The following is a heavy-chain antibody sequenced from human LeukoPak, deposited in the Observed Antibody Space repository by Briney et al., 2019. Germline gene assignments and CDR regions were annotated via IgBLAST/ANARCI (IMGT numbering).Heavy chain of an antibody. J-gene: IGHJ6*02. CDR3: ARDNSYGSGTFYYYYAMDV. D-gene: IGHD3-10*01. Sequence: PSETLSPTCAVYGGSFSGYYWSWIRQPPGKGLEWIGEINRSGSTNYNPSLKSRVTISVDTSKNQFSLRLSSVTAADTAVYYCARDNSYGSGTFYYYYAMDVWGQGTTVTVSS. CDR2: INRSGST. V-gene: IGHV4-34*01. CDR1: GGSFSGYY.